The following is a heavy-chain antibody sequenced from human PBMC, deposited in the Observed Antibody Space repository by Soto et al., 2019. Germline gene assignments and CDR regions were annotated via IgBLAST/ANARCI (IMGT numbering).Heavy chain of an antibody. CDR3: ARNGEMATISDAFDI. Sequence: ASVKVSCKASGGTFSSYAISWVRQAPGQGLEWMGGIIPIFGTANYAQKFQGRVTITADESTSTAYMELSSLRSEDTAVYYCARNGEMATISDAFDIWGQGTMVTVSS. V-gene: IGHV1-69*13. CDR1: GGTFSSYA. J-gene: IGHJ3*02. D-gene: IGHD5-12*01. CDR2: IIPIFGTA.